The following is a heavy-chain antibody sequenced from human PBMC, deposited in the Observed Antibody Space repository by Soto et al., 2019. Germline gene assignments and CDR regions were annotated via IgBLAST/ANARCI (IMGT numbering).Heavy chain of an antibody. Sequence: QVQLVESGGGVVQPGRSLRLSCAASGFTFSSYALHWVRQAPGKGLQWVAVISYDGSNKYYADSVKGRFTISRDKSKNTLDRQMNSLRAEHTAVYYCASPDSSSLPYYFDYCGKGTLVTVSS. V-gene: IGHV3-30-3*01. CDR1: GFTFSSYA. CDR2: ISYDGSNK. J-gene: IGHJ4*02. D-gene: IGHD6-13*01. CDR3: ASPDSSSLPYYFDY.